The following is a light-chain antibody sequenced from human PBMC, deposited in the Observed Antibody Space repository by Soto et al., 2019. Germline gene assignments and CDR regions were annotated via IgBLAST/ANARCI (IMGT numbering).Light chain of an antibody. CDR2: EAS. V-gene: IGKV3-11*02. Sequence: EIVLTQSPGTLSLSPGERATLSCRASRSVSTFLAWYQHRPGQAPRLLISEASNRATGIPGRFSGSGSGRDFTLTSSSLEPGDFGFYYGQQSHNWPRTFGQGTKVEIK. J-gene: IGKJ1*01. CDR3: QQSHNWPRT. CDR1: RSVSTF.